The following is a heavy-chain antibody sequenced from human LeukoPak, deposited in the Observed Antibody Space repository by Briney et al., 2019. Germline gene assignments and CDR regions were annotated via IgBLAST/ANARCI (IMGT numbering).Heavy chain of an antibody. V-gene: IGHV3-53*01. CDR3: ANGDTAMEFDP. Sequence: GGSLRLSCAASGFTVSSNYMSWVRQAPGKGLEWVSVIYSGGSTYYADSVKGRFTISRDNSKNTLYLQMNSLRAEDTAVYYCANGDTAMEFDPWGQGTLVTVSS. CDR1: GFTVSSNY. CDR2: IYSGGST. D-gene: IGHD5-18*01. J-gene: IGHJ5*02.